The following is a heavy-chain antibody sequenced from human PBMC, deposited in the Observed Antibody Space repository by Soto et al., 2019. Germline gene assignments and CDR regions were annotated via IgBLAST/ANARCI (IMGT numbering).Heavy chain of an antibody. J-gene: IGHJ4*02. CDR2: IIPIFGTA. D-gene: IGHD3-10*01. V-gene: IGHV1-69*01. CDR1: GGTFSSYA. CDR3: ARGAPAPLGEPYYFDY. Sequence: QVQLVQSGAEVKKPGSSVKVSCKASGGTFSSYAISWVRQAPGQGLEWMGGIIPIFGTANYAQKFQGRVMITADESTSTAYMELSSLRSEDTAVYYCARGAPAPLGEPYYFDYWGQGTLVTVSS.